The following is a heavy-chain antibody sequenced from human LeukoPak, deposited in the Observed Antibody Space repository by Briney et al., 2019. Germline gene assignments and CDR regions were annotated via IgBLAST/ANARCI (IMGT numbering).Heavy chain of an antibody. J-gene: IGHJ6*02. CDR2: ISGSGPSGGST. CDR3: AKSMTQYYYYYYGMDV. Sequence: GGSLRLSCAASGFTFSSYPMNWVRQAPGKGLEWVSAISGSGPSGGSTYYADSVKGRFTISRDNSKSTLYLQMNSLRAEDTAVYFCAKSMTQYYYYYYGMDVWGQGTTVTVSS. V-gene: IGHV3-23*01. D-gene: IGHD2-8*01. CDR1: GFTFSSYP.